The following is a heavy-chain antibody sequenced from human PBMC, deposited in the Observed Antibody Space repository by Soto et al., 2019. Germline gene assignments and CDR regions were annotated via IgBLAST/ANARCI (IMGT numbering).Heavy chain of an antibody. CDR1: GVSISSSDW. Sequence: QVQLQESGPRLVKPSGTLSLTCAVSGVSISSSDWWTWVRQPPGKGLEWLGEIYQGVGANYNPSLKSPVSISLDTSKNQFSLRLTSVTPADTAVYYCARRTVGQFLELGFDPWGQGTLVTVSS. D-gene: IGHD3-3*01. J-gene: IGHJ5*02. CDR2: IYQGVGA. CDR3: ARRTVGQFLELGFDP. V-gene: IGHV4-4*02.